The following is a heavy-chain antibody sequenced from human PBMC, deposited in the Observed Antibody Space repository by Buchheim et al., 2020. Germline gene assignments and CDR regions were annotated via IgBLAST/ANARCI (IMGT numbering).Heavy chain of an antibody. CDR2: INPNSGGT. V-gene: IGHV1-2*04. J-gene: IGHJ6*02. D-gene: IGHD3-3*01. Sequence: QVQLVQSGAEMKKPGASVKVSCKASGYTFTGYYIHWVRQAPGQGLEWMGWINPNSGGTNYAQKFQGWVTMTRDTSLSTAYMELSRLRSDDTAVYYCARVTIFGVVRPYYGMDVWCQGTT. CDR1: GYTFTGYY. CDR3: ARVTIFGVVRPYYGMDV.